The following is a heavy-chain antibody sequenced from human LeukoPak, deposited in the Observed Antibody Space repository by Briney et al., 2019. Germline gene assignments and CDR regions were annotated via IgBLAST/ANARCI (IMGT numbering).Heavy chain of an antibody. J-gene: IGHJ5*02. D-gene: IGHD2-2*01. CDR1: GGSISSSSYY. CDR2: IYYSGST. Sequence: SETLSLTCTVSGGSISSSSYYWGWIRQPPGKGLEWIASIYYSGSTYYNPSLKSRVTISIDTSKNQFSLKLSSVTAADTAVYYCTSSRTGWFDPWGQGTLVTVSS. CDR3: TSSRTGWFDP. V-gene: IGHV4-39*07.